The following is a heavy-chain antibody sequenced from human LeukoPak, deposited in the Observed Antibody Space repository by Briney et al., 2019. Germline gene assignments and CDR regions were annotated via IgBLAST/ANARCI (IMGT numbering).Heavy chain of an antibody. D-gene: IGHD3-3*01. V-gene: IGHV4-34*01. J-gene: IGHJ6*03. CDR3: ARGLIFGVVFSHYYYYYMDV. CDR1: GGSFSGYY. Sequence: SETLSLTCAVYGGSFSGYYWSWIRQPPGKGLEWIGEINHSGSTNYNPSLKSRVTISVGTSKNQFSLKLSSVTAADTAVYYCARGLIFGVVFSHYYYYYMDVWGKGTTVTVSS. CDR2: INHSGST.